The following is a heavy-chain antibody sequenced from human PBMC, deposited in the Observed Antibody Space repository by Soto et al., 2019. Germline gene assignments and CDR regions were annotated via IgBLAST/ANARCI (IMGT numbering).Heavy chain of an antibody. V-gene: IGHV3-33*01. D-gene: IGHD2-21*01. Sequence: GGSLRLSCAASGFTFSSYGMHWVRQAPGKGLEWVAVIWYDGSNKYYADSVKGRFTISRDNSKNTLYLQMNSLRAEDTAVYYCASFEGDTTNYYYYGMDVWGQGTTVTVSS. CDR2: IWYDGSNK. CDR3: ASFEGDTTNYYYYGMDV. J-gene: IGHJ6*02. CDR1: GFTFSSYG.